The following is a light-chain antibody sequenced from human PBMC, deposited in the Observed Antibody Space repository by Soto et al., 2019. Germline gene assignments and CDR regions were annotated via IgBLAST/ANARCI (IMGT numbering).Light chain of an antibody. CDR1: YSDVGAYNR. J-gene: IGLJ3*02. CDR3: VSSIEGAVNQWV. CDR2: DVS. Sequence: QSALTQPPSASGSPGQSITISCTGTYSDVGAYNRVSWYQHHPGKAPKMFIFDVSTRPSGISDRFSGSKSGYTASLTISGLEAEDDDEYYYVSSIEGAVNQWVFGGGTKLTVL. V-gene: IGLV2-14*01.